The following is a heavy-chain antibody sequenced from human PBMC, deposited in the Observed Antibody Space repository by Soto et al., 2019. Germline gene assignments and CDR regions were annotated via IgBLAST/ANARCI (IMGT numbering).Heavy chain of an antibody. V-gene: IGHV3-7*01. Sequence: EMKMVQSGGGLVQPGGSLRLSCVSSGFSFDSYRMSWVRQAPGKGLEWVAHIKQDGSEKYYVASVEGRFTISRDNVKNSVFRQMSSLRAEDTAVYYCARAKGYILGSDWSSRYYGLDVWGQGTTVTGSS. CDR3: ARAKGYILGSDWSSRYYGLDV. CDR1: GFSFDSYR. D-gene: IGHD3-9*01. CDR2: IKQDGSEK. J-gene: IGHJ6*02.